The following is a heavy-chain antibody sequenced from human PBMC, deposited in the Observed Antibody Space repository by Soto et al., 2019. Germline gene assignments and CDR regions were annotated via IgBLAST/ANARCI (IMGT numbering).Heavy chain of an antibody. CDR2: ISAYNGNT. V-gene: IGHV1-18*01. CDR1: GYTFTIYG. D-gene: IGHD3-3*01. J-gene: IGHJ6*02. CDR3: ARVRTSSYYDFWSVDYDYYYYGMDV. Sequence: VKVSCKASGYTFTIYGISLVLHAPGQGLDWMGLISAYNGNTNYAQKLQGRVTMTTDTSTSTAYMELRSLRSDDTAVYYCARVRTSSYYDFWSVDYDYYYYGMDVWGQGTTVTV.